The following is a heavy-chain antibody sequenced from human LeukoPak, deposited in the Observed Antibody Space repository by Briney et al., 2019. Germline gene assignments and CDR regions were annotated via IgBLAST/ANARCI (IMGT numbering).Heavy chain of an antibody. V-gene: IGHV5-51*01. D-gene: IGHD4-17*01. J-gene: IGHJ6*04. CDR3: ARHGENGDYGYYGMDV. CDR2: IYPGDSDT. Sequence: GASLKISCKGSGSSFTSYWIGWVRQMPGKGLEWMGIIYPGDSDTRYSPSFQGQVTISADKSISTAYLQWSSLKASDTAMYYCARHGENGDYGYYGMDVWGKGTTVTVSS. CDR1: GSSFTSYW.